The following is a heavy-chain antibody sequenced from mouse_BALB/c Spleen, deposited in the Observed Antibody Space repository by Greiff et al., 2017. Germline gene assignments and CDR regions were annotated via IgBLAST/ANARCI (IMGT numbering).Heavy chain of an antibody. V-gene: IGHV1-5*01. Sequence: EVQLQQSGTVLARPGASVKMSCKASGYTFTSYWMHWVKQRPGQGLEWIGAIYPGNSDTSYNQKFKGKAKLTAVTSTSTAYMELSSLTNEDSAVYYCTRYYRYFYAMDYWGQGTSVTVSS. J-gene: IGHJ4*01. CDR3: TRYYRYFYAMDY. D-gene: IGHD2-14*01. CDR1: GYTFTSYW. CDR2: IYPGNSDT.